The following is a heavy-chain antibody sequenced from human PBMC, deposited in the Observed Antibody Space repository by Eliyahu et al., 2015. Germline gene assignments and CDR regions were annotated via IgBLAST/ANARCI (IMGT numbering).Heavy chain of an antibody. Sequence: QVQLVQSGAEVKKPGASVKVSCKASGYTFTSYGISWVRQAPWPRAWGVGWVRAFNANTNYAQRLQGRVTMTTDTSTSTAYMDLRSLRSDDTAVYYCAREGFDIWGQGTMVTVSS. CDR3: AREGFDI. V-gene: IGHV1-18*01. CDR1: GYTFTSYG. J-gene: IGHJ3*02. CDR2: VRAFNANT.